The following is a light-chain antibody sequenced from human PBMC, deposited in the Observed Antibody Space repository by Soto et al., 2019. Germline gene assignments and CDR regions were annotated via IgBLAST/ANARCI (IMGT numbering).Light chain of an antibody. CDR1: QSISSW. CDR3: QQYNSYPIT. Sequence: DIQMTQSPSTLSASVGDRVTITCRASQSISSWWAWYQQKPGKAPKILIYKASSLESGVPSRLSGSGSGTEFTLTISSLQPDDFATYYCQQYNSYPITCGQGTRLEIK. J-gene: IGKJ5*01. V-gene: IGKV1-5*03. CDR2: KAS.